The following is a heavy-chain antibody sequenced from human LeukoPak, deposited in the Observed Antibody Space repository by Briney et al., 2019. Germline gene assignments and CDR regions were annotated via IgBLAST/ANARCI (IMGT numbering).Heavy chain of an antibody. V-gene: IGHV4-61*05. CDR2: IYYSGST. CDR3: ARGALSGDGYNFGY. J-gene: IGHJ4*02. CDR1: GGSISSSSYY. D-gene: IGHD5-24*01. Sequence: SETLSLTCTVSGGSISSSSYYWGWIRQPPGKGLEWIGYIYYSGSTNYNPSLKSRVTISVDTSKNQFSLKLSSVTAADTAVYYCARGALSGDGYNFGYWGQGTLVTVSS.